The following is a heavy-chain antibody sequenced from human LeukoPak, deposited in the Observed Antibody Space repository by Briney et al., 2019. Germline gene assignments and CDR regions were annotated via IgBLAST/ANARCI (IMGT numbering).Heavy chain of an antibody. CDR1: GFTFSSYS. V-gene: IGHV3-48*02. Sequence: QAGGSLRLSCAASGFTFSSYSMNWVRQAPGKGLEWVSYISSSSSTIYYADSVKGRFTISRDNAKNSLYLQMNSLRDEDTAVYYCARDKGNCSSTSCYTYYYYYYYGMDVWGQGTTVTVSS. CDR3: ARDKGNCSSTSCYTYYYYYYYGMDV. D-gene: IGHD2-2*02. CDR2: ISSSSSTI. J-gene: IGHJ6*02.